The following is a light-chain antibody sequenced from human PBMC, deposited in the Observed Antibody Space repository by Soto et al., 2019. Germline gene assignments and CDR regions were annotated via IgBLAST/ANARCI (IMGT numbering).Light chain of an antibody. V-gene: IGLV1-47*01. J-gene: IGLJ1*01. CDR3: AAWDGSLSAEG. CDR1: SSNIGSNY. CDR2: RNN. Sequence: QSVLTQPPSASGAPGQKVTISCSGSSSNIGSNYVYWYQQLPGTAPKLLIYRNNKRPSGVPDRFSGSKSGTSATLGISGLQSGDEADYYCAAWDGSLSAEGFGAGTKLTVL.